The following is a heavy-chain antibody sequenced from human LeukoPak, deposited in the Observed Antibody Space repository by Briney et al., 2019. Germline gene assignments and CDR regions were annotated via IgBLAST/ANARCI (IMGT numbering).Heavy chain of an antibody. J-gene: IGHJ4*02. Sequence: GGSLRLSCAASGFTFSSYWMSWVRQAPGKGLEWVANIKQDGSEKYYVDSVKGRFTISRDNAKNSLYLQMNSLRAEDTAVYYCARGETRIAAAGTLGYWGQGTLVTVSS. CDR2: IKQDGSEK. V-gene: IGHV3-7*01. CDR1: GFTFSSYW. D-gene: IGHD6-13*01. CDR3: ARGETRIAAAGTLGY.